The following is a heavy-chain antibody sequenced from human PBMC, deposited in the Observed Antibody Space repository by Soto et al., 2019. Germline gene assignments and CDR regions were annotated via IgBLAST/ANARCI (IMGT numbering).Heavy chain of an antibody. D-gene: IGHD3-22*01. CDR2: IKSKTDGGTT. CDR1: GFTFSNAW. Sequence: PGGSLRLSCAASGFTFSNAWMNWVRQAPGKGLEWVGRIKSKTDGGTTDYAAPVKGRFTISRDDSKNTLYLQMNSLKTEDTAVYYCTTGYYYDSSGYYDDAFDIWGQGTMVT. V-gene: IGHV3-15*07. J-gene: IGHJ3*02. CDR3: TTGYYYDSSGYYDDAFDI.